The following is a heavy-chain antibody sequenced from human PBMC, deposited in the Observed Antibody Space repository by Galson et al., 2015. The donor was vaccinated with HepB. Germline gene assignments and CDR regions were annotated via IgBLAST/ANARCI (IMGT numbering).Heavy chain of an antibody. CDR3: ARDRYGDYLIDY. J-gene: IGHJ4*02. D-gene: IGHD4-17*01. Sequence: SLRLSCAASGFTFSSYWMHWVRQAPGKGLVWVSRSNSDGSGTSYADSVKGRFTISRDNAKNTLYLQMNSLTAEDTAVYYCARDRYGDYLIDYWGQGTLVTVSS. V-gene: IGHV3-74*01. CDR2: SNSDGSGT. CDR1: GFTFSSYW.